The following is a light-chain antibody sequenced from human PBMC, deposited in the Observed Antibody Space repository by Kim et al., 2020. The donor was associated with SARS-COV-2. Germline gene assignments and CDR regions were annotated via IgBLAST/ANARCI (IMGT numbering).Light chain of an antibody. V-gene: IGKV1-5*03. CDR3: QHYIRLPYI. Sequence: DIQMTQSPSTLSAAVGDRVTITCRASQNIETWLAWYQQKPGRAPNLLIYKASFLEIGVPSRFSGSGSGAEFTLTISSLQPDDFATYYCQHYIRLPYIFGHGTKLEI. CDR1: QNIETW. CDR2: KAS. J-gene: IGKJ2*01.